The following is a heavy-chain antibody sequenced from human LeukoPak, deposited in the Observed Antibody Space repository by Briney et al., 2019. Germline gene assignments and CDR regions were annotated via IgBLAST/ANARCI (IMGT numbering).Heavy chain of an antibody. J-gene: IGHJ2*01. CDR2: ISGSGGST. Sequence: GGSLRLSCAASGFTFSSFAMSWVRQAPGKGLEWASAISGSGGSTYYGDSVKGRFTISRDNSKNTLYLQMNSLRAEDTAVYYCAKGRGYSYGSNWYFDLWGRGTLVTVSS. D-gene: IGHD5-18*01. CDR3: AKGRGYSYGSNWYFDL. CDR1: GFTFSSFA. V-gene: IGHV3-23*01.